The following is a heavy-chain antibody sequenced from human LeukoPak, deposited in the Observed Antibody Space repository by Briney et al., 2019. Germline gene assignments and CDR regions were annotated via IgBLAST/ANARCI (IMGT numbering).Heavy chain of an antibody. V-gene: IGHV4-59*08. D-gene: IGHD5-12*01. Sequence: SETLSLTCAVCGGSPNSHSWGWMRQPPGKGLQWIGDIYYTGKNNYNPSLKSRVTISLDTSKDHLSLNLTSVLAADTAIYYCVRPDTGCNYFHHWGQGILVTVSS. J-gene: IGHJ4*02. CDR1: GGSPNSHS. CDR3: VRPDTGCNYFHH. CDR2: IYYTGKN.